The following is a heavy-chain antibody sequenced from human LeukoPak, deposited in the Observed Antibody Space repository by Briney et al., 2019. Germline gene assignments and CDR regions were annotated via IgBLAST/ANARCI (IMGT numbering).Heavy chain of an antibody. J-gene: IGHJ6*04. CDR2: IWYDGSNK. V-gene: IGHV3-33*06. CDR1: GFTFSSYG. Sequence: AGGSLRLSCAASGFTFSSYGMHWVRQAPGKGLEWVAVIWYDGSNKYYADSVKGRFTISRDNSKNTLYLQMNSLRAEDTAVYYCAKDQAYYDILTLSDVWGKGTTVTVSS. CDR3: AKDQAYYDILTLSDV. D-gene: IGHD3-9*01.